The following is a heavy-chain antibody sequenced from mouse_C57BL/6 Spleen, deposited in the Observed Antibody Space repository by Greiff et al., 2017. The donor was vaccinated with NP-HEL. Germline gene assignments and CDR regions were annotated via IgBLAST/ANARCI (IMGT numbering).Heavy chain of an antibody. D-gene: IGHD2-4*01. Sequence: QVQLQQSGAELARPGASVKMSCKSSGYTFTSYTMHWVKQRPGKGLEWIGYINTSSGYTKYNQKFKDKATLTEDKSSSTAYMKLSSLTSEDSAFYYCASRGNYDGYAMDDWGQGTSVTVAS. V-gene: IGHV1-4*01. J-gene: IGHJ4*01. CDR1: GYTFTSYT. CDR3: ASRGNYDGYAMDD. CDR2: INTSSGYT.